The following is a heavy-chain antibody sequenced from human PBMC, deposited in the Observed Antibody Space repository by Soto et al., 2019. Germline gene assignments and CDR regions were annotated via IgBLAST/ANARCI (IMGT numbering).Heavy chain of an antibody. Sequence: GASEKVSCKASGYSFTDYYMHWIRQAPGQGLEWMGWIAPHRDGTEFAQKFQGRITLTGDTSTSTAYMELKGLTSADTAVYFCARGPYGDNAFDIWGQGTVVTVSS. CDR2: IAPHRDGT. J-gene: IGHJ3*02. CDR1: GYSFTDYY. V-gene: IGHV1-2*02. D-gene: IGHD4-17*01. CDR3: ARGPYGDNAFDI.